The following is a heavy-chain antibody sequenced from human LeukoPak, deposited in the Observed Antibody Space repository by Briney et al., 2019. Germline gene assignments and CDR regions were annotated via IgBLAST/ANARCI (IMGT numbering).Heavy chain of an antibody. J-gene: IGHJ4*02. V-gene: IGHV3-23*01. CDR3: AKYVGSGWYPGVFDY. D-gene: IGHD6-19*01. Sequence: PGGSLRLSCAASGFTFSSYAMSWVHQAPGKGLEWVSTISGSGAGTYYADSVKGRFTISRDNSKNTLYLQMTSLRAEDTAVYYCAKYVGSGWYPGVFDYWGQGTLVTVSS. CDR1: GFTFSSYA. CDR2: ISGSGAGT.